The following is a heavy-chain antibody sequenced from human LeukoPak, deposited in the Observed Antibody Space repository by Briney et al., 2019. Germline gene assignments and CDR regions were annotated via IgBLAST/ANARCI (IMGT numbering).Heavy chain of an antibody. D-gene: IGHD4-17*01. V-gene: IGHV4-59*01. Sequence: SETPSLTCTVSGGSISRYYGSWIRQPPGKGLEWIGSIYYRGSSNYNPSLKSRVTISVDTSKNQFSLKLTSVTAADTAVYYCAREKGYDDYVGGDYYYYYMDVWGKGTTVTISS. CDR1: GGSISRYY. CDR3: AREKGYDDYVGGDYYYYYMDV. J-gene: IGHJ6*03. CDR2: IYYRGSS.